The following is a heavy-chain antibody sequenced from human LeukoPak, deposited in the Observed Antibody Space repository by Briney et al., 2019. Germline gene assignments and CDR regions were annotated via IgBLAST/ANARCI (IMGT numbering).Heavy chain of an antibody. J-gene: IGHJ4*02. D-gene: IGHD2-15*01. CDR2: ISGSGGST. V-gene: IGHV3-23*01. Sequence: GGSLRLSCAASGFTFSSYAMSCVRQAPGKGLEWVSAISGSGGSTYYADSVKGRFTISRDNSKNTLYLQMNSLRAEDTALYYCAKDPLTRDVVYFDYWGQGTLVTVSS. CDR1: GFTFSSYA. CDR3: AKDPLTRDVVYFDY.